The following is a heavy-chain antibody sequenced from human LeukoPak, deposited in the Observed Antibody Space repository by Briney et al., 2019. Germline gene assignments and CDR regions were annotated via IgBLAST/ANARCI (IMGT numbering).Heavy chain of an antibody. D-gene: IGHD6-13*01. CDR1: GGSISSSSYY. J-gene: IGHJ6*03. V-gene: IGHV4-39*01. Sequence: SETLSLTCTVSGGSISSSSYYWGWIRQPPGKGLEWIGSIYYSGSTYYNPSLKSRVTISVDTSKNQFSLKLSSVTAADTAVYYCARHVQQLVPTPYYYYYYYMDVWGKGTTVTVSS. CDR3: ARHVQQLVPTPYYYYYYYMDV. CDR2: IYYSGST.